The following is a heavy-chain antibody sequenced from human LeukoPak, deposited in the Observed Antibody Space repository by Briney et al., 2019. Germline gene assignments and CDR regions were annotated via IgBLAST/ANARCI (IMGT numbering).Heavy chain of an antibody. CDR2: IYYSGST. D-gene: IGHD3-3*01. CDR3: ARHTNRHDAFDI. J-gene: IGHJ3*02. Sequence: SETLSLTCTVSGDSISSYYWSWIRQPPGKGLEWIGYIYYSGSTNYNPSLKSRVTISVDTSKNQFSLKLSSVTAADTAVYFCARHTNRHDAFDIWGQGTMVTVSS. V-gene: IGHV4-59*08. CDR1: GDSISSYY.